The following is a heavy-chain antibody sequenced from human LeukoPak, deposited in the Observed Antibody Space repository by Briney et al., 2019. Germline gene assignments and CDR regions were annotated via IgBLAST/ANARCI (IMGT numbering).Heavy chain of an antibody. CDR3: ARDNYSGSRYFDY. D-gene: IGHD1-26*01. CDR1: GFTFSTYW. V-gene: IGHV3-7*01. J-gene: IGHJ4*02. Sequence: GGSLRLSCAASGFTFSTYWMSWVRQAPGKGLEWVANIKQDGSEKYYVDSVKGRFTISRDNAKKSLYLQMDRLRAEDTAVYYCARDNYSGSRYFDYWGQGTLVTVSS. CDR2: IKQDGSEK.